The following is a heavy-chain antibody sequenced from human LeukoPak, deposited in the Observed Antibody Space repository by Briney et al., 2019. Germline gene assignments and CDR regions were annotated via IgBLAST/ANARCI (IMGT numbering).Heavy chain of an antibody. CDR3: ARDHSSSWYDTYYMDV. CDR1: GYSISSGYY. Sequence: SETLSLTCTVSGYSISSGYYWGWIRQPPGKGLEWIGSIYHSGSTYYNPSLKSRVTISVDTSKNQFSLKLSSVTAADTAVYYCARDHSSSWYDTYYMDVWGKGTTVTVSS. CDR2: IYHSGST. D-gene: IGHD6-13*01. J-gene: IGHJ6*03. V-gene: IGHV4-38-2*02.